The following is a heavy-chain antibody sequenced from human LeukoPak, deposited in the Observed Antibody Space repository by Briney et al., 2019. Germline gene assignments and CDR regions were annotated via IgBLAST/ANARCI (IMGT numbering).Heavy chain of an antibody. D-gene: IGHD3-16*01. V-gene: IGHV3-43D*03. J-gene: IGHJ6*03. CDR3: AKDIMEVGDYMDV. CDR1: GFTFDDYA. CDR2: ISWDGGST. Sequence: GGSLRLSCAASGFTFDDYAMHWVRQAPGKGLEWVSLISWDGGSTYYADYVKGRFTISRDNSKNSLYLQMNSLRAEDTALYYCAKDIMEVGDYMDVWGKGTTVTVSS.